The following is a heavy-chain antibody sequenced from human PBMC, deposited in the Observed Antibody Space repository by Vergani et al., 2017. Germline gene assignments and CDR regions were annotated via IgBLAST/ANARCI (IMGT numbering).Heavy chain of an antibody. CDR3: ARDGYCSSTSCYTWTQYYYYGMDV. CDR2: IWYDGSNK. D-gene: IGHD2-2*02. J-gene: IGHJ6*02. V-gene: IGHV3-33*01. Sequence: QVQLVESGGGVVQPGRSLRLSCAASGFTFSSYGMHWVRQAPGKGLEWVAVIWYDGSNKYYADSVKGRFTISRDNSKNTLYLQMNSLRAEDTAVYYWARDGYCSSTSCYTWTQYYYYGMDVWGQGTTVTVSS. CDR1: GFTFSSYG.